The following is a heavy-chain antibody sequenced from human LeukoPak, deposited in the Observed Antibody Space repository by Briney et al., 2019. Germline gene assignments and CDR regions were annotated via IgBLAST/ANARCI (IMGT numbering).Heavy chain of an antibody. J-gene: IGHJ4*02. V-gene: IGHV1-2*02. Sequence: GASVKVSCKVSGYTLTELSMHWVRQAPGQGLEWMGWINPKSGGTNYAQKFEARVTMTRDMSISTVYMELSRLRFDDKAVYYCARSPHILTGENFDYWGQGTRVTVSS. CDR3: ARSPHILTGENFDY. CDR2: INPKSGGT. CDR1: GYTLTELS. D-gene: IGHD3-9*01.